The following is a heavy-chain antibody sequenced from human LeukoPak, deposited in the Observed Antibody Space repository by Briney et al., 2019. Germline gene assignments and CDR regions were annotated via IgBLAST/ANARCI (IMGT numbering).Heavy chain of an antibody. V-gene: IGHV4-30-4*08. D-gene: IGHD6-13*01. Sequence: SETLSLTCTVSGGSISSGDYYWSWIRQPPGKGLEWIGYIYYSGSTYYDPSLKSRVTISVDTSKNQFSLKLSSVTAADTAVYYCVGSIAAAGTGYWGQGTLVTVSS. CDR3: VGSIAAAGTGY. CDR1: GGSISSGDYY. CDR2: IYYSGST. J-gene: IGHJ4*02.